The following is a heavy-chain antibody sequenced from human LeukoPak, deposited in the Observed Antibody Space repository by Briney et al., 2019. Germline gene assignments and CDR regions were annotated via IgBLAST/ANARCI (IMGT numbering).Heavy chain of an antibody. CDR3: ARDMQWLGRGYDH. V-gene: IGHV3-74*01. CDR1: GFTFSTYW. Sequence: WGSLRLSCAASGFTFSTYWIHWVRQAPGKGLVWVSGINTDGSGSTYADSVKGRFTISRDNAKNTVYMQMNSLRAEDTAVYYCARDMQWLGRGYDHWGQGTLVTVSS. J-gene: IGHJ4*02. D-gene: IGHD6-19*01. CDR2: INTDGSGS.